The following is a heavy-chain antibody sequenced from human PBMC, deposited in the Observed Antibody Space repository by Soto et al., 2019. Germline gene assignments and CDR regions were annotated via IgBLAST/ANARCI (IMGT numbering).Heavy chain of an antibody. CDR2: MTTNSGTT. CDR1: GYNFIDYD. V-gene: IGHV1-8*01. J-gene: IGHJ5*02. CDR3: ASNPTSSGLFDR. D-gene: IGHD6-19*01. Sequence: QVQLVQSGAEVKKPGASVKVSCKASGYNFIDYDINWVRQATGQGLEGMGWMTTNSGTTGYAQKFQGRVTLTRDTSRGTAYMKLTSLNSEDTAVYYGASNPTSSGLFDRWGQGNLVTVSS.